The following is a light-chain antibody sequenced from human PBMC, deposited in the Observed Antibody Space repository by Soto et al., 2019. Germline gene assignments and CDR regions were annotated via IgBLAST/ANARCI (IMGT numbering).Light chain of an antibody. J-gene: IGKJ4*01. CDR1: QSVSRY. CDR2: DAS. V-gene: IGKV3-11*01. Sequence: EIVLTQSPATLSLSPGERATLSCRASQSVSRYLAWYQQKPGQAPRLLIHDASNRATGIPARFSGSGSGTDFPLPISSLEPEDFAVYYCQQRSNWPRTFGGGTKVEIK. CDR3: QQRSNWPRT.